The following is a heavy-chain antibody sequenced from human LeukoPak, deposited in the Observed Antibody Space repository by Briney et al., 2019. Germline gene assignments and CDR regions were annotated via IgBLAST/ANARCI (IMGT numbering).Heavy chain of an antibody. CDR2: ISAYNGNT. CDR1: GYTFTSYG. CDR3: ARDLRGYSYGLESFDI. Sequence: GASVKVSCKASGYTFTSYGISWVRQAPGQGLEWMGWISAYNGNTNYAQKLQGRVTMTTDTSTSTAYMELRSLRSDDTAVYYCARDLRGYSYGLESFDIWGQGTMVTVSS. J-gene: IGHJ3*02. D-gene: IGHD5-18*01. V-gene: IGHV1-18*01.